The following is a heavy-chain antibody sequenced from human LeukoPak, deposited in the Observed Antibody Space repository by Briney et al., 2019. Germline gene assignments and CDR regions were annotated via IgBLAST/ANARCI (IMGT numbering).Heavy chain of an antibody. J-gene: IGHJ4*02. CDR3: ARGVQTGSGWHFDY. Sequence: ASVKVSCKASGYTFTSYDINWVRQATGQGLEWMGWMNPNGGNTGYAQKFQGRVTITRNTSISTAYMELSSLRSEDTAVYYCARGVQTGSGWHFDYWGQGTLVTVSS. D-gene: IGHD6-19*01. V-gene: IGHV1-8*03. CDR2: MNPNGGNT. CDR1: GYTFTSYD.